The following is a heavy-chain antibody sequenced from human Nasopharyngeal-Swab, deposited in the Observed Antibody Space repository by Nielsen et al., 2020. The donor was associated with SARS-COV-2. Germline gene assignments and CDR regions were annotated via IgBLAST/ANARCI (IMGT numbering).Heavy chain of an antibody. CDR2: ISYDGSNK. D-gene: IGHD3-3*01. Sequence: GESLKISCAASGFTFSSYAMNWVRQAPGKGLEWVAVISYDGSNKYYADSVKGRFTISRDNSKNTLYLQMNSLRAEDTAVYYCAREGRYDFWSAFDYWGQGTLVTVSS. J-gene: IGHJ4*02. CDR1: GFTFSSYA. V-gene: IGHV3-30*04. CDR3: AREGRYDFWSAFDY.